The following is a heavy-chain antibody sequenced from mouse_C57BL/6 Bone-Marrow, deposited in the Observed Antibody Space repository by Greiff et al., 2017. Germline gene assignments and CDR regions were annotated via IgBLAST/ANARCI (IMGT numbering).Heavy chain of an antibody. CDR2: INPNYGTT. CDR3: ARGYDYDYAMDY. Sequence: EVQLQQSGPELVKPGASVKISCKASGYSFTDYNMNWVKQSNGKSLEWFGVINPNYGTTSYNQKFKGKATLTVDQSSSTAYMQLNSLTSDDSAGYYGARGYDYDYAMDYWGQGTSVTVSS. CDR1: GYSFTDYN. D-gene: IGHD2-4*01. J-gene: IGHJ4*01. V-gene: IGHV1-39*01.